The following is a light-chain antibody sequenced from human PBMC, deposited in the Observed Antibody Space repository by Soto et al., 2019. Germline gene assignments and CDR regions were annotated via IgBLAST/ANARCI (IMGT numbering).Light chain of an antibody. Sequence: EIVLTQSPGTLSLSPGERATLSCRASQIVSTNFLAWYQQKPGQAPRLLIYGASTRATGIPDRFSGGGSGTDFTLTISRLEPEDFALYYCQQHGDSPFTFGPGTKVDIK. J-gene: IGKJ3*01. V-gene: IGKV3-20*01. CDR3: QQHGDSPFT. CDR2: GAS. CDR1: QIVSTNF.